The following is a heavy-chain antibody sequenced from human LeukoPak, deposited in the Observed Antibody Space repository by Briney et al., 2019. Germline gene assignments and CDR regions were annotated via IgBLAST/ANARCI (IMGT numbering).Heavy chain of an antibody. V-gene: IGHV1-18*01. CDR2: ISAYNGDT. D-gene: IGHD3-22*01. J-gene: IGHJ4*02. CDR1: GYTFTSHG. Sequence: GASVKVSCKASGYTFTSHGITWVRQAPGQGLEWMGWISAYNGDTNYAQKVQDRVTMTTDTSTSTAYMELRSLSSDDTAVYYCARESSSVSSGYYYPFDYWGQGTLVTVSS. CDR3: ARESSSVSSGYYYPFDY.